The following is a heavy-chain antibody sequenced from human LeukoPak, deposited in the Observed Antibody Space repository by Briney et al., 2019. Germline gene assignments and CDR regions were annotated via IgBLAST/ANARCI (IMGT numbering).Heavy chain of an antibody. V-gene: IGHV4-34*12. D-gene: IGHD3-10*01. CDR3: ARRLTMVLPGEEY. J-gene: IGHJ4*02. CDR2: IIHSGST. Sequence: SETLSLTCAVYGGSFSGYYWSWIRQPPGKGLEWIGEIIHSGSTNYNPSLKSRVTISVDTSNNWFSLKLSSVTAADTAVYYCARRLTMVLPGEEYWGRGTLVTVSS. CDR1: GGSFSGYY.